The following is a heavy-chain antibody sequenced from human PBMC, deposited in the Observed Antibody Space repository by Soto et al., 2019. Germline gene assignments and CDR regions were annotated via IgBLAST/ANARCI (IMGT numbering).Heavy chain of an antibody. J-gene: IGHJ4*01. CDR1: GFTFSNAW. CDR2: IKSKTDGGTT. D-gene: IGHD3-22*01. Sequence: GGSLRLSCAASGFTFSNAWINWVRQAPWKGLEWVGRIKSKTDGGTTDFAAPVKGRFAISRDDSKNMVYLQMNSLKTEDTGIYYCTTYSFSTMIVVSFDFCGHGTLVTVSS. CDR3: TTYSFSTMIVVSFDF. V-gene: IGHV3-15*07.